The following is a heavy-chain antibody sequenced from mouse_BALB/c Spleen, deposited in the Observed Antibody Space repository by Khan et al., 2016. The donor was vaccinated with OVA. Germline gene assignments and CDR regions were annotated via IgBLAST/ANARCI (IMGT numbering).Heavy chain of an antibody. CDR2: VDPFSGGT. CDR3: TRHGYVAWFTY. D-gene: IGHD2-2*01. CDR1: GYSFTTYY. J-gene: IGHJ3*01. Sequence: LQQSGPELMKPGASVKISCKASGYSFTTYYLHWVMQSHGESLEWIGYVDPFSGGTTYNQKFKGKATLTVDKSSTTAYMHLSNLTSEDSAVYVCTRHGYVAWFTYWGQGTLVTVSA. V-gene: IGHV1S135*01.